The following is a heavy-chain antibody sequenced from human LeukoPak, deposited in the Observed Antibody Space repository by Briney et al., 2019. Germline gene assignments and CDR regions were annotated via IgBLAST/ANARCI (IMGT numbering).Heavy chain of an antibody. Sequence: SETLSLTCTVSGGSISSYYWSWIRQPAGKGLEWIGRIYTSGSTNYNPSLKSRVTMSVDTSKNQFSLKLSSVTGADTAVYYCARDLIYGDYSDYYFDYWGQGTLVTVSS. V-gene: IGHV4-4*07. CDR1: GGSISSYY. CDR2: IYTSGST. CDR3: ARDLIYGDYSDYYFDY. D-gene: IGHD4-17*01. J-gene: IGHJ4*02.